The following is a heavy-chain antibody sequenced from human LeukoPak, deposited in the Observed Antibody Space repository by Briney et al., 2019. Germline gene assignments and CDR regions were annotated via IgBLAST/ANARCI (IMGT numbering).Heavy chain of an antibody. Sequence: GVSLTLSCAASGFTFSSYSMHWVRHARGKGREWVSYISSSSSTIYYADSVKGRFTISRDNAKNALYLQMSSLKASDTAMYYCARLDNSHYYYYGMDVWGQGTTVTVSS. D-gene: IGHD2-2*03. CDR2: ISSSSSTI. J-gene: IGHJ6*02. V-gene: IGHV3-48*01. CDR3: ARLDNSHYYYYGMDV. CDR1: GFTFSSYS.